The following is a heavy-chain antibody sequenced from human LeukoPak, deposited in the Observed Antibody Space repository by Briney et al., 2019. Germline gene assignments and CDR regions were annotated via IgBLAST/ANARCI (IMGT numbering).Heavy chain of an antibody. Sequence: PGGSLRLSCAASGFTFSSYAMHWVRQAPGKGLEWVAVISYDGSNKYYADSVKGRFTISRDNSKNTLYLQMNSLRAEDTAVYYCARDRVGVQVPAANTNWFDPWGQGTLVTVSS. D-gene: IGHD2-2*01. V-gene: IGHV3-30-3*01. J-gene: IGHJ5*02. CDR3: ARDRVGVQVPAANTNWFDP. CDR1: GFTFSSYA. CDR2: ISYDGSNK.